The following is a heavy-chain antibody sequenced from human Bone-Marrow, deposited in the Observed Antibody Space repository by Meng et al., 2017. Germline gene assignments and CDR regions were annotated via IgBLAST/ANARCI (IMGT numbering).Heavy chain of an antibody. J-gene: IGHJ4*02. CDR3: ARDYYYGLLY. CDR1: GFTFSDYG. CDR2: ISSSSAYI. D-gene: IGHD3-10*01. V-gene: IGHV3-21*01. Sequence: GESLKISCAASGFTFSDYGISWVRQAPGQGLEWVSSISSSSAYIYYADSVKGRFTISRDNAKNSLYLQMDSLRAEDTALYYCARDYYYGLLYWGQGTVVTVSS.